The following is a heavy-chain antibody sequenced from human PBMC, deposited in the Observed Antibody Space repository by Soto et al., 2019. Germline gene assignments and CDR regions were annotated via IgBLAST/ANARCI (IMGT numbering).Heavy chain of an antibody. J-gene: IGHJ6*02. CDR3: AKSGESGDFGVVILYYYYGMDV. V-gene: IGHV3-23*01. CDR1: GFTFSSYA. Sequence: PGGSLRLSCAASGFTFSSYAMSWVRQAPGKGLEWVSAISGSGGSTYYADSVKGRFTISRDNSKNTLYLQMNSLRAEDTAVYYCAKSGESGDFGVVILYYYYGMDVWGQGTTVTVSS. D-gene: IGHD3-3*01. CDR2: ISGSGGST.